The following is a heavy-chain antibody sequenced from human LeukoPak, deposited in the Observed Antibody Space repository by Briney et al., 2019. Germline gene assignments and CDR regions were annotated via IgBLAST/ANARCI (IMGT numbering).Heavy chain of an antibody. CDR2: ISGSGGST. V-gene: IGHV3-23*01. CDR1: GFTFSSYA. J-gene: IGHJ5*02. CDR3: AAQQWLENWFDP. Sequence: GALRLSCAASGFTFSSYAMSWVRQAPGKGLEWVSAISGSGGSTYYADSVKGRFTISRDNSKNTLYLQMNSLRAEDTAVYYCAAQQWLENWFDPWGQGTLVTVSS. D-gene: IGHD6-19*01.